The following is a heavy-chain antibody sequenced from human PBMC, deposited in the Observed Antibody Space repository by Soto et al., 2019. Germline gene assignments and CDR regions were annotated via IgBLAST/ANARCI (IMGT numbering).Heavy chain of an antibody. CDR1: GGTFSSYA. J-gene: IGHJ4*02. V-gene: IGHV1-69*01. D-gene: IGHD3-22*01. CDR2: FIPIFGTT. CDR3: TRDRGRRYNDGRGYYYSAY. Sequence: QVHLVQSGAEVKKPGSSVKVSCKASGGTFSSYAISWVRQAPRQGLEWMGGFIPIFGTTNYAQKFQGRVTITVDESTSTAYMERSSLRSEDTAVYYCTRDRGRRYNDGRGYYYSAYWGQGTLVTVSS.